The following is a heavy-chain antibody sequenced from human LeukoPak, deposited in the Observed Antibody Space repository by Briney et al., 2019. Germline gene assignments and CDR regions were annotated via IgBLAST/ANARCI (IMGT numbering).Heavy chain of an antibody. D-gene: IGHD2-2*02. Sequence: ASVKVSCKASGYTFTSYYMHWVRQAPGQGLEWMGIINPSGGSTSYAQKFQGRVTMTRDMSTSTVHMELSSLISEDTAVYYCARVAAEVVGVPGAIGFGWLRRDYYYMDVWGKGTPVTVSS. CDR3: ARVAAEVVGVPGAIGFGWLRRDYYYMDV. CDR2: INPSGGST. CDR1: GYTFTSYY. V-gene: IGHV1-46*01. J-gene: IGHJ6*03.